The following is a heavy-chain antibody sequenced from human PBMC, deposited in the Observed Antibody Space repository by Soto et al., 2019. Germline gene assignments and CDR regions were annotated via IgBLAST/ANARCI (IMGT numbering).Heavy chain of an antibody. V-gene: IGHV4-4*02. CDR1: GGSISNSNW. J-gene: IGHJ4*02. CDR3: ASGVRNMVRGVTQFHY. CDR2: IYHSGST. D-gene: IGHD3-10*01. Sequence: PSETLSLTCAVSGGSISNSNWLRWVRQPPWKGLEWIGEIYHSGSTNYNPSLKSRVTISVDKSKNQFSLKLSSVTAADTAVYYCASGVRNMVRGVTQFHYWGQGTLVPVSS.